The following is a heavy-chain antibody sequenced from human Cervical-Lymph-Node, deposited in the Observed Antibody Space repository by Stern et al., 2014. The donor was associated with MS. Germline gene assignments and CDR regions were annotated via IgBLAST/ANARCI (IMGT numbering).Heavy chain of an antibody. CDR3: ARANYDFWSGNSSFQRYYYGMDV. D-gene: IGHD3-3*01. CDR2: ISRSRGTI. J-gene: IGHJ6*02. V-gene: IGHV3-48*02. CDR1: GFTFSSYS. Sequence: EVQLVESGGGLVQPGGPLRLSCAASGFTFSSYSMNWVPQAPGKGLEGISYISRSRGTIYYADSVKGRFTISRDNAKNSLYLQMNSLRDEDTAVYYCARANYDFWSGNSSFQRYYYGMDVWGQGTTVTVSS.